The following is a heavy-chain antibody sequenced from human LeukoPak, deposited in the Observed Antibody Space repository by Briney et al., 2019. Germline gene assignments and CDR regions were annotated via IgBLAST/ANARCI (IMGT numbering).Heavy chain of an antibody. CDR2: IYPGESDT. J-gene: IGHJ1*01. CDR1: GYRFTNYW. Sequence: GESLKISFKASGYRFTNYWIGWVRQMPGKGLEWMGIIYPGESDTRYSPSFQGQVTISADKSISTAYLQRSSLQASDTAMYYCATYAGSSSKYFQDWGQGTLVTVSS. D-gene: IGHD3-10*01. CDR3: ATYAGSSSKYFQD. V-gene: IGHV5-51*01.